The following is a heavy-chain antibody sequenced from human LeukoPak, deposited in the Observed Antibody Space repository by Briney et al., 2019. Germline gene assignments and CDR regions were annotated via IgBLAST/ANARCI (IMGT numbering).Heavy chain of an antibody. V-gene: IGHV3-21*01. CDR3: ARGSGYGMDV. CDR1: GFTFSSYS. D-gene: IGHD3-10*01. Sequence: GGSLRLSCAASGFTFSSYSMTWVRQAPGKGLEWVSSISSNSSYIYYADSVKGRFTISRDNAKNSLYLQMNSLRAEDTAVYYCARGSGYGMDVWGQGTTVTVSS. J-gene: IGHJ6*02. CDR2: ISSNSSYI.